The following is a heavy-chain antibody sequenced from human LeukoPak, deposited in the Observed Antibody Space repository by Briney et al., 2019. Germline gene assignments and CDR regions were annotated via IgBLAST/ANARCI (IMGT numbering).Heavy chain of an antibody. Sequence: PGRSLRLSCAASGFNFDQYAMFWVRQAPGKGLEWVTGITWNSGTIAYADSVKGRFTIFRDNAKSSLYLQMNSLRSEDTALYYCVRSVGSDWGHFDFRGQGTLVTVSS. CDR3: VRSVGSDWGHFDF. CDR2: ITWNSGTI. J-gene: IGHJ4*02. V-gene: IGHV3-9*01. CDR1: GFNFDQYA. D-gene: IGHD7-27*01.